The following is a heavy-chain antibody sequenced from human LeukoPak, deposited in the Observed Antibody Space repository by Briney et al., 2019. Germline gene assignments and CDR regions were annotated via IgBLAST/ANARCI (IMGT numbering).Heavy chain of an antibody. D-gene: IGHD5-12*01. CDR2: INNDGRST. CDR1: GFTFRSHR. Sequence: RGSPRHICAASGFTFRSHRLHWVRQAPGKGLVWVSRINNDGRSTSYADSVKGRLTISRDNAKNTLYLQMNSLKAEDTAVYYCARDSGYGFDDWGQGTPVHVPS. J-gene: IGHJ4*02. CDR3: ARDSGYGFDD. V-gene: IGHV3-74*01.